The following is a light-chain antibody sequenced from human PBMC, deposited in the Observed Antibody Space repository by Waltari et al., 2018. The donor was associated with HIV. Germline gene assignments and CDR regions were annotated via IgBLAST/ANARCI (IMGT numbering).Light chain of an antibody. J-gene: IGLJ3*02. CDR1: ALPKQY. Sequence: SYELTQPPSVSVSPGQTARLTCSGDALPKQYAYWYQQKPGQAPLLVIYKDSERPSGIPERFSGSSSGRTVTLTISGGQAEDEADYYCQSADSSGTWVFGGGTKLTVL. V-gene: IGLV3-25*03. CDR3: QSADSSGTWV. CDR2: KDS.